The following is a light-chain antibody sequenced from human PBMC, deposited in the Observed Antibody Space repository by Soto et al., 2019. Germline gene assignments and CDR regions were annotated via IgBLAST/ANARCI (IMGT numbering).Light chain of an antibody. J-gene: IGKJ3*01. CDR3: QQYDSSPVT. V-gene: IGKV3-20*01. CDR1: QSVSSSY. CDR2: GAS. Sequence: EIVLTQSPGTLSLSPGERATLSCRASQSVSSSYLAWYQQKPGPAPRLLIYGASSRATGIPDRFSGSGSGTAFTLTISRLEPEDFAGYYCQQYDSSPVTFGPGTKVDIK.